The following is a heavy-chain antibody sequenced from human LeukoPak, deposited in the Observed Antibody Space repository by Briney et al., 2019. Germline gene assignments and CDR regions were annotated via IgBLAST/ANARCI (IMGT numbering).Heavy chain of an antibody. CDR2: IWYDGSNK. D-gene: IGHD2-15*01. Sequence: GRSLRLSCAASGFTFSNYGMHWVRQAPGKGLEWVAVIWYDGSNKYYADSVKGRFTISRDNSGTTLYLQMNSLRAEDTAVYYCARVGYCSGGSCYPDYYYFYGMDVWGQGTTVTVSS. CDR3: ARVGYCSGGSCYPDYYYFYGMDV. V-gene: IGHV3-33*01. CDR1: GFTFSNYG. J-gene: IGHJ6*02.